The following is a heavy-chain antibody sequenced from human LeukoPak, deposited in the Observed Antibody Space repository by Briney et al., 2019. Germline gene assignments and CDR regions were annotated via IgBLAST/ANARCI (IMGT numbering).Heavy chain of an antibody. CDR2: IKTDGGAE. Sequence: GGSLRLSCAASGFTFSNFWMSWVRQAPGKGLEWVANIKTDGGAEHYVDSVKGLFTISRDNAKTSLYLQMTNLRAEDTAVYYCATYYYNSGPSRDWGQGALVIVSS. CDR3: ATYYYNSGPSRD. CDR1: GFTFSNFW. V-gene: IGHV3-7*05. J-gene: IGHJ4*02. D-gene: IGHD3-22*01.